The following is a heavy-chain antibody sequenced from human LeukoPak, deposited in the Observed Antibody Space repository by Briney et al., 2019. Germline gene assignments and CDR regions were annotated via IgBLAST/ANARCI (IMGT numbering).Heavy chain of an antibody. V-gene: IGHV1-2*02. CDR2: INPNSGGT. CDR1: GYTLTGYY. J-gene: IGHJ4*02. Sequence: ASVKVSCKASGYTLTGYYMHWVRQAPGQGLEWMGWINPNSGGTNYAQKFQGRVTMTRDTSISTAYMELSRLRSDDTAVYYCARDRYYDSSANYWGQGTLVTVSS. D-gene: IGHD3-22*01. CDR3: ARDRYYDSSANY.